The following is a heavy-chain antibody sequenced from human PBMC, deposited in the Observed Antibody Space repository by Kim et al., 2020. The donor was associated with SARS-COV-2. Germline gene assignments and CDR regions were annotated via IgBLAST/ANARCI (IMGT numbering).Heavy chain of an antibody. CDR1: GYTVTDSY. D-gene: IGHD3-22*01. V-gene: IGHV3-66*01. Sequence: GGSLRLSCAASGYTVTDSYMGWVRQAPGKGLEWVSFIYSGGNTINADSVQDRLIISRDHSKNTLYIQMNSLRAEDTAVYYCATVVFYYDAGYFKNWGQGTLVSVPS. CDR2: IYSGGNT. CDR3: ATVVFYYDAGYFKN. J-gene: IGHJ1*01.